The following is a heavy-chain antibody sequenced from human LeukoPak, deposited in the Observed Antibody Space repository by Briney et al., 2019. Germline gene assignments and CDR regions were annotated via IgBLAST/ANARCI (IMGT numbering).Heavy chain of an antibody. CDR3: ARDPYSSSWYFADRTYYFDY. V-gene: IGHV6-1*01. Sequence: SQTLSLTCAISGDSVSSNSAAWNWIRQSPSRGLEWLGRTYYRSKWYNDYAVSVKSRITINPDTSKNQFSLQLNSVTPEDTAVYYCARDPYSSSWYFADRTYYFDYWGQGTLVTVSS. CDR2: TYYRSKWYN. CDR1: GDSVSSNSAA. J-gene: IGHJ4*02. D-gene: IGHD6-13*01.